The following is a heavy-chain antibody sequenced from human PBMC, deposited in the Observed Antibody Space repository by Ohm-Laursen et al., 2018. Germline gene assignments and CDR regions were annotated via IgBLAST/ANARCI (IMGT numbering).Heavy chain of an antibody. D-gene: IGHD6-19*01. Sequence: SETLSLTCSVSGGSMSSYYWSWIRQPAGKGLEWIGRIYSSGTTDYNPSLTSRVTMSLDTSKNQFSLKLSSVTAADTAVYYCARDQGGGQWLPPYNWFDPWGQGTLVTVSS. CDR2: IYSSGTT. J-gene: IGHJ5*02. V-gene: IGHV4-4*07. CDR1: GGSMSSYY. CDR3: ARDQGGGQWLPPYNWFDP.